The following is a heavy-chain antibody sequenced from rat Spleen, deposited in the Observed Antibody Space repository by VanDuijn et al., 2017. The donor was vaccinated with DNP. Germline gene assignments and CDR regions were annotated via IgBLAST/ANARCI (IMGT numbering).Heavy chain of an antibody. J-gene: IGHJ4*01. V-gene: IGHV5-31*01. D-gene: IGHD1-4*01. CDR3: TTPGGWGVMDA. CDR2: ISYDGSDT. CDR1: GFTFNNYW. Sequence: EVQLVESGGGLVQPGRSLKLSCVASGFTFNNYWMTWIRQAPGKGLAWFASISYDGSDTYYRDSVKGRFTISRDNARSTLYLQMDSLRSEDTATYYCTTPGGWGVMDAWGQGASVTVSS.